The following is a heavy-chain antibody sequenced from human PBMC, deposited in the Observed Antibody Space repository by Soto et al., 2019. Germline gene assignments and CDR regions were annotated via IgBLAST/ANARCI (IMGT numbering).Heavy chain of an antibody. D-gene: IGHD2-15*01. J-gene: IGHJ4*02. V-gene: IGHV4-31*03. CDR3: AGVFAPVVAATHIDY. CDR1: GGSISSGGYY. CDR2: IYYSGST. Sequence: QVQLQESGPGLVKPSQTLSLTCTVSGGSISSGGYYWSWIRQHPGKGLEWIGYIYYSGSTYYNPSLQSRVTISVDTSKNQFSLKLSSVTAADTAVYYCAGVFAPVVAATHIDYWGQGTLVTVSS.